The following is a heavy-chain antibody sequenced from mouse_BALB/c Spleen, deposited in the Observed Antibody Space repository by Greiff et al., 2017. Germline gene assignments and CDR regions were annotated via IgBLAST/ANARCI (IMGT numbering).Heavy chain of an antibody. D-gene: IGHD2-14*01. CDR1: GFTFTDYY. CDR2: IRNKANGYTT. CDR3: AREKVLYFDY. J-gene: IGHJ2*01. V-gene: IGHV7-3*02. Sequence: EVKLQESGGGLVQPGGSLRLSCATSGFTFTDYYMSWVRQPPGKALEWLGFIRNKANGYTTEYSASVKGRFTISRDNSQSILYLQMNTLRAEDSATYYCAREKVLYFDYWGQGAARTVSS.